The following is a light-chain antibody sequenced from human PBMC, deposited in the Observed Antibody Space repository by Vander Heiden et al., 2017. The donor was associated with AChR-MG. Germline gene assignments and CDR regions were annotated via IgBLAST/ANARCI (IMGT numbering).Light chain of an antibody. V-gene: IGLV1-40*01. J-gene: IGLJ2*01. Sequence: QPALTPPPPVSRAPGPRVTISCPGSSSNLAAGYDVHWYRQAPGKAPKLLIYGNSNRPSGVPGRCSGSKSGTSASLAITGLQAEDEANYYCHSYDSSLRGSVFGGGTKLTVL. CDR2: GNS. CDR3: HSYDSSLRGSV. CDR1: SSNLAAGYD.